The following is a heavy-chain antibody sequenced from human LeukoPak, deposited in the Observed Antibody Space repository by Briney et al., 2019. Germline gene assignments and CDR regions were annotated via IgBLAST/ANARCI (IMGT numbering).Heavy chain of an antibody. Sequence: GGSLRLSCAASGFTFDDYAMHWVRQAPGKGLEWVSLISGDGGSTYYADSVKGRFTISRDNSNNSLYLQMNSLRTEDTALYYCATHDYYGSGSYYNVGYYYMDVWGKGTTVTVSS. CDR3: ATHDYYGSGSYYNVGYYYMDV. CDR1: GFTFDDYA. V-gene: IGHV3-43*02. J-gene: IGHJ6*03. CDR2: ISGDGGST. D-gene: IGHD3-10*01.